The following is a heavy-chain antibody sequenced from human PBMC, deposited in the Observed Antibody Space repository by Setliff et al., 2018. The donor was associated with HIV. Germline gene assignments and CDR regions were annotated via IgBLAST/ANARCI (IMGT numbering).Heavy chain of an antibody. J-gene: IGHJ5*02. D-gene: IGHD3-10*01. V-gene: IGHV3-23*01. CDR2: ISGSGGST. CDR1: GFTFSSYA. Sequence: PGGSLRLSCSASGFTFSSYAMHWVRQAPGKGLEWVSVISGSGGSTFYADSVKGRFTISRDNSKNTVYLQMNSLRAEDTAVYYCAKDRRYYYGSGSYAAETWGQGTLVTVSS. CDR3: AKDRRYYYGSGSYAAET.